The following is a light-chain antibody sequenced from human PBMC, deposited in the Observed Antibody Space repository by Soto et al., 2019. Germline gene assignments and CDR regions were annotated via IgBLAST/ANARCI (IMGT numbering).Light chain of an antibody. J-gene: IGLJ3*02. Sequence: QSALTQPASVSGSPGQSITISCSGTSSDVASYKVVSWYQQHPGKAPRLMIYEDSKRPSGVSNRFSGSKSGNTASLTISGLQAEDEADYYCCSYAGSTTWVFGGGTKL. V-gene: IGLV2-23*01. CDR1: SSDVASYKV. CDR2: EDS. CDR3: CSYAGSTTWV.